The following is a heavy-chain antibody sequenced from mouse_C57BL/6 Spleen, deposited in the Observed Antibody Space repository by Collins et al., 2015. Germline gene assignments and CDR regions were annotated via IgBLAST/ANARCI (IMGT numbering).Heavy chain of an antibody. CDR2: IHPNSGST. D-gene: IGHD1-1*01. CDR3: ARSNYGSSYDYFDY. J-gene: IGHJ2*01. V-gene: IGHV1-64*01. Sequence: QVQLQQPGAELVKPGASVKLSCKASGYTFTSYWMHWVKQRPGQDLEWIGMIHPNSGSTNYNEKFKSKATLTVDKSSSTAYMQLSSLTSEDSAVYYCARSNYGSSYDYFDYWGQGTTLTVSS. CDR1: GYTFTSYW.